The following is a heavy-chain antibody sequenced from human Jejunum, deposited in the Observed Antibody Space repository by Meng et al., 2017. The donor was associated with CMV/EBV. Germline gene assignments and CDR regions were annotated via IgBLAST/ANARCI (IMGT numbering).Heavy chain of an antibody. Sequence: AAAGFIFENYALSWVRQAPGKGLDWVSTSRGSGSTSYYADAVKGRFTVSRDNSKNTLYLQMNSLRVGDTAVYYCPKQGYSNDLDYWGEGTLVTVSS. CDR3: PKQGYSNDLDY. CDR1: GFIFENYA. CDR2: SRGSGSTS. V-gene: IGHV3-23*01. J-gene: IGHJ4*02. D-gene: IGHD4-11*01.